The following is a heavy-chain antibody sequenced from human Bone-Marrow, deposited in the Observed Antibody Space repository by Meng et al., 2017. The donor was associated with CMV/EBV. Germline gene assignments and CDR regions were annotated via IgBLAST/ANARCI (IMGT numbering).Heavy chain of an antibody. V-gene: IGHV4-59*12. J-gene: IGHJ4*02. CDR2: IYHSGST. D-gene: IGHD3-3*01. CDR3: ARGRVRFLEWLSAYYFDY. Sequence: SETLSLTCTVSGGSISSYYWNWIRQPPGKGLEWIGYIYHSGSTNYNPSLKSRVTISVDTSKNQFSLKLSSVTAADTAVYYCARGRVRFLEWLSAYYFDYWGQGTLVTVSS. CDR1: GGSISSYY.